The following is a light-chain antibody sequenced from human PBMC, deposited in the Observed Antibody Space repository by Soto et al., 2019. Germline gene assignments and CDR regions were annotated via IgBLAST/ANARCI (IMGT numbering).Light chain of an antibody. V-gene: IGKV1-39*01. CDR1: QSISSY. CDR3: QQGYSTPIT. J-gene: IGKJ5*01. Sequence: DIQMTQSPSSLSASVGDRVTITCRASQSISSYLNWFQQKPGKAPKLLIYAASSLQSGVPSRFRGSGSGTDFTLTVSSLQPEDFVTYYCQQGYSTPITFGQGTRLEIK. CDR2: AAS.